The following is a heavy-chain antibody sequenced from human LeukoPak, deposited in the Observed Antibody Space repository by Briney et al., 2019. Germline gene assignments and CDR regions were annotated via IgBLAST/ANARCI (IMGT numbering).Heavy chain of an antibody. CDR3: ARAQIGGGMDV. V-gene: IGHV3-13*01. CDR1: GFTFSSYD. J-gene: IGHJ6*02. CDR2: IGTAGDT. D-gene: IGHD3-16*01. Sequence: PGGSLRLSCAASGFTFSSYDMHWVRQATGKGLEWVSAIGTAGDTYYPGSVKGRFTISRENAKNSLYLQMNSLRAGDTAVYYCARAQIGGGMDVWGQGTTVTVSS.